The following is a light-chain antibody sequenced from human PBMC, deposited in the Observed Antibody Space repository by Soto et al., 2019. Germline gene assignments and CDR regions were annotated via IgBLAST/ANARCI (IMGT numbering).Light chain of an antibody. CDR2: DTS. V-gene: IGLV7-46*01. CDR1: TGAVTSGHY. CDR3: LLSYSRARLVV. Sequence: QAVVTQEPSLTVSPGGTVTLTCGSSTGAVTSGHYPYWFQQKPGQSPRTLIYDTSNKHSWTPARFSGSLLGGKAALTLSGAQPEDEAEYYCLLSYSRARLVVFGGGTKLTVL. J-gene: IGLJ2*01.